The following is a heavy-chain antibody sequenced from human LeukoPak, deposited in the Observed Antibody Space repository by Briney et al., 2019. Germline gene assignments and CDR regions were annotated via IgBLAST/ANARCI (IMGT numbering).Heavy chain of an antibody. D-gene: IGHD5-18*01. Sequence: GAPVKVSCKASGGTFSSYTISWVRQAPGQGLEWMGRIIPILGIANYAQKFQGRVTITADKSTSTAYMELSSLRSEDTAVYYCARQDTAMAYYYGMDVWGQGTTVTVSS. V-gene: IGHV1-69*02. J-gene: IGHJ6*02. CDR2: IIPILGIA. CDR1: GGTFSSYT. CDR3: ARQDTAMAYYYGMDV.